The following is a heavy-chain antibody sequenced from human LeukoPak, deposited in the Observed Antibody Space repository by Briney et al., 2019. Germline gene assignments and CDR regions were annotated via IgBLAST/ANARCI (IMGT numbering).Heavy chain of an antibody. Sequence: GGSLRLSCAASGFTFRSYAMNWVRQAPGKGLDWVASISDGGSSAYYADSVKGRFTISRDNSKNTLYLQMNSLSAEDTALYYCARSRRDSDWYIDDYWGQGTLVTVSS. V-gene: IGHV3-30*04. D-gene: IGHD6-19*01. J-gene: IGHJ4*02. CDR3: ARSRRDSDWYIDDY. CDR1: GFTFRSYA. CDR2: ISDGGSSA.